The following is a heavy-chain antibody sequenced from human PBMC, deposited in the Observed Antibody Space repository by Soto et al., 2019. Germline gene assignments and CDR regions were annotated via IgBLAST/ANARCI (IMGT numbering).Heavy chain of an antibody. CDR2: ISYDGSNK. J-gene: IGHJ4*02. Sequence: GGSLRLSCAASGFTFSSYAMHWVRQAPGKGLEWVAVISYDGSNKYYADSVKGRFTISRDNSKNTLYLQMNSLRAEDTAVYYCARDMENAAITMIVVVITDLDYWGQGTQVTVSS. CDR1: GFTFSSYA. CDR3: ARDMENAAITMIVVVITDLDY. D-gene: IGHD3-22*01. V-gene: IGHV3-30-3*01.